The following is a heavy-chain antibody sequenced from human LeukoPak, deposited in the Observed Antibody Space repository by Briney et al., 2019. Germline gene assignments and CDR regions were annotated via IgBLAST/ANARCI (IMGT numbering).Heavy chain of an antibody. CDR3: ARDGGSGDYGDYGTYNYYYMDV. CDR2: ISSSSSYI. CDR1: GFTFSSYS. V-gene: IGHV3-21*01. J-gene: IGHJ6*03. Sequence: PGGSLRLSCAASGFTFSSYSMNWVRQAPGKGLEWVSFISSSSSYIYYADSVKGRLTISRDNAKNSPYLQMNSLRAEDTAVYYCARDGGSGDYGDYGTYNYYYMDVWGKGTTVTVSS. D-gene: IGHD4-17*01.